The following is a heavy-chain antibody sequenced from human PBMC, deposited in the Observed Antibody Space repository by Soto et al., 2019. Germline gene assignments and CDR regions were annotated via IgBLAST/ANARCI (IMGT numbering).Heavy chain of an antibody. V-gene: IGHV3-53*01. J-gene: IGHJ6*02. CDR2: IYSGGST. D-gene: IGHD3-9*01. CDR3: ARDHYDILTGYHYYYGMDV. CDR1: GFTVSSNY. Sequence: GGSLRLSCAASGFTVSSNYMSWVRQAPGKGLEWVSVIYSGGSTYYADSVKGRFTISRDNSKNTLYLQMNSLRAEDTAVYYCARDHYDILTGYHYYYGMDVWGQATTVTVSS.